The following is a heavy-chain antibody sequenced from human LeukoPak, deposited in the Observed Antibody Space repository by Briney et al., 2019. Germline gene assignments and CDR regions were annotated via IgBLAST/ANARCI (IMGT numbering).Heavy chain of an antibody. CDR2: INPNSGGT. CDR3: ARNTGTYGDYAPLDY. J-gene: IGHJ4*02. V-gene: IGHV1-2*02. CDR1: GYTFTGYY. D-gene: IGHD4-17*01. Sequence: GASVKVSCKASGYTFTGYYMHWVRQAPGQGLERMGWINPNSGGTNYAQKFQGRVTMTRDTPISTAYMELSRLRSDDTAVYYCARNTGTYGDYAPLDYWGQGTLVTVSS.